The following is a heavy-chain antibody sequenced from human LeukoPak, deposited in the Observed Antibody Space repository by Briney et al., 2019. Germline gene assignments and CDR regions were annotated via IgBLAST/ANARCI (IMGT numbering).Heavy chain of an antibody. Sequence: SETLSLTCTVSGGSISGYYWSWIRQPPGKGLEWIGEINHSGSTNYNPSLKSRVTISVDTSKNQFSLKLSSVTAADTAVYYCARAKGYYYSKAIFDYWGQGTLVTVSS. CDR3: ARAKGYYYSKAIFDY. CDR2: INHSGST. CDR1: GGSISGYY. V-gene: IGHV4-34*01. J-gene: IGHJ4*02. D-gene: IGHD3-22*01.